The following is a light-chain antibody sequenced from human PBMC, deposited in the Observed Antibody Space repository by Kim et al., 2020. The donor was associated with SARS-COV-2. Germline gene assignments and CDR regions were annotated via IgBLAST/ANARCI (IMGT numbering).Light chain of an antibody. CDR1: QSISSW. V-gene: IGKV1-5*03. J-gene: IGKJ2*01. CDR2: KAS. Sequence: SAAVGDRVTITGRASQSISSWLAWYQQKPGKAPKLLINKASSLESGVPSRFSGSGSGTEFTLTISSLQPDDFATYYCQQYNSYPYTFGQGTKLEIK. CDR3: QQYNSYPYT.